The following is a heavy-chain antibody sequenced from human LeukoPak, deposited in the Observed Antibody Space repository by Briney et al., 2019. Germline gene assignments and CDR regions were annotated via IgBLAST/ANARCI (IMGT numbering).Heavy chain of an antibody. V-gene: IGHV1-8*01. CDR2: MNPNSGNT. Sequence: ASVKVSCKASRYTFTSYDINWVRQATGQGLEWMGWMNPNSGNTGYAQKFQGRVTMTRNTSISTAYMELSSLRAEDTAVYYCARDGTAAGRGYFDYWGQGTLVTVSS. CDR1: RYTFTSYD. J-gene: IGHJ4*02. CDR3: ARDGTAAGRGYFDY. D-gene: IGHD6-13*01.